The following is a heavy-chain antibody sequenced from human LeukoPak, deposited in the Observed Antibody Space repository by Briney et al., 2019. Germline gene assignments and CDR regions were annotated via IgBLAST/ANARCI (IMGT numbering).Heavy chain of an antibody. V-gene: IGHV4-61*10. CDR3: ARDRRWLQSDEAFDI. Sequence: PSQTLSLTCTVSGGSISSGSYYWSRIRQPAGKGLEWVGYIYYSGSTNYNPSLKSRVTISVDTSKNQFSLKLSSVTAADTAVYYCARDRRWLQSDEAFDIWGQGTMVTVSS. CDR2: IYYSGST. CDR1: GGSISSGSYY. J-gene: IGHJ3*02. D-gene: IGHD5-24*01.